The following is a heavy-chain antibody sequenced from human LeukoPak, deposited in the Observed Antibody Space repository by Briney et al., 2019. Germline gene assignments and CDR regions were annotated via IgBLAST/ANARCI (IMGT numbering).Heavy chain of an antibody. CDR1: GFTFTDEY. CDR2: INPYSGAI. D-gene: IGHD4-23*01. V-gene: IGHV1-2*02. CDR3: ARDLSVRRQANNWFDP. J-gene: IGHJ5*02. Sequence: ASVKVSCKSSGFTFTDEYIHWVRQAPGQGLEWMGWINPYSGAINYAQKLQGRVTLTRDTSISTAYMELSRLTSGDTAVYYCARDLSVRRQANNWFDPWGQGTLVTVSS.